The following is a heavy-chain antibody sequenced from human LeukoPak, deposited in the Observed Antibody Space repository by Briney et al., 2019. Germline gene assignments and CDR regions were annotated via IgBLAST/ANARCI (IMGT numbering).Heavy chain of an antibody. Sequence: GGSLRLSCAVSGFIVSRNYMSWVRQAPGKGLEWVSVIYSGGSTYYADSVKGRFTISRDNSKNTLYLQMNSLRAEDTAVYYCAKDHATMIVVVILNYWGQGTLVTVSS. J-gene: IGHJ4*02. CDR2: IYSGGST. CDR1: GFIVSRNY. V-gene: IGHV3-53*01. D-gene: IGHD3-22*01. CDR3: AKDHATMIVVVILNY.